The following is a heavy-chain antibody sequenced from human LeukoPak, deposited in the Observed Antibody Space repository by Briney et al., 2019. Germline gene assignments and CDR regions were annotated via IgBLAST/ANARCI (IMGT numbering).Heavy chain of an antibody. CDR1: GFTFSDYY. D-gene: IGHD6-19*01. CDR2: INGSGGTI. V-gene: IGHV3-11*01. CDR3: TKELHVAVAVADYYYFYMDV. J-gene: IGHJ6*03. Sequence: GGSLRLSCVASGFTFSDYYMSWIRQAPGKGLEWVSSINGSGGTIYSADSVKGRFTISRDNAKDSLYLQMNSLRAEDTAIYYCTKELHVAVAVADYYYFYMDVWGRGTAVTVSS.